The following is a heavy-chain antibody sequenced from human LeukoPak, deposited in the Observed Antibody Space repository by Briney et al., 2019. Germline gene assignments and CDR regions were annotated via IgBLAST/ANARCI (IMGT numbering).Heavy chain of an antibody. CDR3: VKAVDSGGYNFERGADY. Sequence: TGGSLRLSCAASGFTFTTYAMSWVRQASGKGLEWVSSVSGNGHHTYYADSVKGRFIISSDNSKNMVFLQMNSLRVEDTALYYCVKAVDSGGYNFERGADYWVQGTLVTVSS. D-gene: IGHD3-22*01. CDR2: VSGNGHHT. J-gene: IGHJ4*02. V-gene: IGHV3-23*01. CDR1: GFTFTTYA.